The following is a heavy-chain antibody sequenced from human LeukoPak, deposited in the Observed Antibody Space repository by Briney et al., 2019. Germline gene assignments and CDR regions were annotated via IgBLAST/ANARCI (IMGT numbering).Heavy chain of an antibody. CDR1: GGSISSYY. D-gene: IGHD1-26*01. Sequence: SETLSLTCTVSGGSISSYYWSWIRQPPGKGLEWIGYIYYSGSTNYNPSLKSRVTISVDTSKNQFSLKLSSVTAADTAVYYCAGDSGSYLDYWGQGTLVTVSS. CDR2: IYYSGST. V-gene: IGHV4-59*01. CDR3: AGDSGSYLDY. J-gene: IGHJ4*02.